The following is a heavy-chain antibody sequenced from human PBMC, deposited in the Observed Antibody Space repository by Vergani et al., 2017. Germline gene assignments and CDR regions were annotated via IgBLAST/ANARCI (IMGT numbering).Heavy chain of an antibody. CDR3: ARVGDQGSGINYPRDY. V-gene: IGHV3-11*06. D-gene: IGHD3-10*01. Sequence: QVQLVESGGGLVKPGGSLRLSCAASGFTFSDYYMSWIRQAPGKGLEWVSYISSSSSYTNYADSVKGRFTISRDNAKNSLYLQRNSLRAEDTAVYYCARVGDQGSGINYPRDYWGQGTLVTVSS. J-gene: IGHJ4*02. CDR2: ISSSSSYT. CDR1: GFTFSDYY.